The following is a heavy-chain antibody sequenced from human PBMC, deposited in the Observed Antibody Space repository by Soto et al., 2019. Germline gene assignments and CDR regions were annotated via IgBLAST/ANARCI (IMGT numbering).Heavy chain of an antibody. CDR2: ISWDGGST. CDR3: AKDKLAVSLYYYGMDV. CDR1: AVTCAHYT. D-gene: IGHD3-3*02. Sequence: GWALRLSCAPPAVTCAHYTMHWVRQAPGKGLEWVSLISWDGGSTYYAASVKGRFTISRDNSKISLYLQMNSLRTEDTALYYCAKDKLAVSLYYYGMDVWGQGPTVTVSS. J-gene: IGHJ6*02. V-gene: IGHV3-43*01.